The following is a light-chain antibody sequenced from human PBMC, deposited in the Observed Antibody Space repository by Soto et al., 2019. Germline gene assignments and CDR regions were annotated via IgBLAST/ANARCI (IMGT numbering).Light chain of an antibody. CDR1: SSDVGGYNF. CDR3: SSYARSNIVV. V-gene: IGLV2-8*01. CDR2: EVS. Sequence: QSVLTQPPSASGSPGQSVTISCTGTSSDVGGYNFVSWYQQHPGKAPKLMIYEVSERPSGVPDRFSGSKSGNTASLTVSGLQAEDEADYYCSSYARSNIVVFGGGTKLTVL. J-gene: IGLJ2*01.